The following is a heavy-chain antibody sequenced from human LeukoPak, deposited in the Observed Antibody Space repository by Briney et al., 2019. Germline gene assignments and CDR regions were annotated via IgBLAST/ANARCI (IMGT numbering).Heavy chain of an antibody. CDR3: ARVRGQQLGYFDY. Sequence: ASVKVSCKASGYTFTSYYMHWVRQATGQGLEWMGWMNPNSGNTGYAQKFQGRVTMTRNTSISTAYMELSSLRSEDTAVYYCARVRGQQLGYFDYWGQGTLVTVSS. J-gene: IGHJ4*02. CDR2: MNPNSGNT. V-gene: IGHV1-8*02. D-gene: IGHD6-13*01. CDR1: GYTFTSYY.